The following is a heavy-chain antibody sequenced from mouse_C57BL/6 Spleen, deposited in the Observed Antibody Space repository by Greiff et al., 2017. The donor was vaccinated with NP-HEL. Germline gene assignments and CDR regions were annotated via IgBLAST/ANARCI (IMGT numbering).Heavy chain of an antibody. V-gene: IGHV1-64*01. D-gene: IGHD2-3*01. Sequence: QVQLQQPGAELVKPGASVKLSCKASGYTFTSYWMHWVKQRPGQGLEWIGMIHPNSGSTNYNEKFKSKATLTVDKSSSTAYMQLSSLTSEDSAVYYCAKEEDGYSSWFAYWGQGTLVTVSA. J-gene: IGHJ3*01. CDR1: GYTFTSYW. CDR3: AKEEDGYSSWFAY. CDR2: IHPNSGST.